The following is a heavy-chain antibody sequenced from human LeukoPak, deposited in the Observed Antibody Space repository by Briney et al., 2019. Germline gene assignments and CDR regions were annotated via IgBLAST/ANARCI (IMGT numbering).Heavy chain of an antibody. D-gene: IGHD5-18*01. V-gene: IGHV3-30-3*01. CDR3: ARVLSPRYSYGYNY. CDR1: GFTFSTYA. Sequence: GGSLILSCAASGFTFSTYAMHWVRQAPGKGLEWVALISDDGNNKFYADSVKGRFTISRDNSKNTLYLQMRSTLYLQMNSLRVEDTAVYYCARVLSPRYSYGYNYWGQGTLVTVSS. J-gene: IGHJ4*02. CDR2: ISDDGNNK.